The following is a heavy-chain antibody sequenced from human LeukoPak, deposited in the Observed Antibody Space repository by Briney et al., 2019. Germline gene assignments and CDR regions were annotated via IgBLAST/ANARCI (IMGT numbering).Heavy chain of an antibody. V-gene: IGHV3-66*01. CDR1: EFSVGSNY. CDR3: ARVSAHPGIAVGGIDY. CDR2: IYSGGST. J-gene: IGHJ4*02. D-gene: IGHD6-13*01. Sequence: GGSLRLSCAASEFSVGSNYMTWVRQAPGKGPEWVSLIYSGGSTYYADSVKGRFTISRDNSKNTPYLQMNSLRAEDTAVYYCARVSAHPGIAVGGIDYWGQGTLVTVSS.